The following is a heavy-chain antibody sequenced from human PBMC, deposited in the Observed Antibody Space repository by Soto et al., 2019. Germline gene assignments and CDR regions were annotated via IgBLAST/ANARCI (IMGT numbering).Heavy chain of an antibody. J-gene: IGHJ4*02. CDR3: ARDPGYNGWYDIIDY. V-gene: IGHV3-30-3*01. CDR1: GFIFSNYA. Sequence: QVQLVESGGGVVQPGRSLRLSCAASGFIFSNYAMHWVRQAPGKGLEWVALISYDGGHKYYADSVRDRFTISRDNSKSTLYLQMGSLRSEDTAVYYCARDPGYNGWYDIIDYWGQGTLVTVSS. D-gene: IGHD6-19*01. CDR2: ISYDGGHK.